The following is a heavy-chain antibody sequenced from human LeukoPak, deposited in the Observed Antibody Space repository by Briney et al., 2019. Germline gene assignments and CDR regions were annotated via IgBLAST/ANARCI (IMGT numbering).Heavy chain of an antibody. D-gene: IGHD5-18*01. J-gene: IGHJ4*02. V-gene: IGHV3-43*02. CDR2: ISGDGGST. CDR3: AKDRGGYSYAADY. Sequence: GGSLRLSCAASGFTFDDYAMHWVRQAPGKSLEWVSLISGDGGSTYCADSVKGRFTISRDNSKNSLYLQMNSLTTEDTALYYCAKDRGGYSYAADYWGQGTLVTVSS. CDR1: GFTFDDYA.